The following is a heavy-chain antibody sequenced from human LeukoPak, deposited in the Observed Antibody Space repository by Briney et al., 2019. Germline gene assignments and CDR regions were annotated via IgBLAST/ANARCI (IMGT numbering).Heavy chain of an antibody. V-gene: IGHV3-23*01. Sequence: GGSLRLSCAASGFTFSSYSMSWVRQAPGKGLEWVSAISGSGGSTYYADSVKGRFTISRDNAKNTLYLQTNSLRAEDTAVYYCARDAVDTANAVWGQGTTVTVSS. CDR1: GFTFSSYS. CDR3: ARDAVDTANAV. CDR2: ISGSGGST. D-gene: IGHD5-18*01. J-gene: IGHJ6*02.